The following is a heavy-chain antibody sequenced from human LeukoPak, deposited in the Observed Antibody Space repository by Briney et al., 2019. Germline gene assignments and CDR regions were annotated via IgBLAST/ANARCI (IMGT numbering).Heavy chain of an antibody. D-gene: IGHD2-15*01. CDR3: ARAQNPLPGTYYFDY. V-gene: IGHV4-4*07. CDR1: GASINSHY. J-gene: IGHJ4*02. Sequence: PSETLSLTCTVSGASINSHYWSWIRQPAGKGLEWIGRIYISGSTNYNSSLQSRVTMSVDTSKNQFSLKLTSVSAADTAVYYCARAQNPLPGTYYFDYWGQGTLVTVSS. CDR2: IYISGST.